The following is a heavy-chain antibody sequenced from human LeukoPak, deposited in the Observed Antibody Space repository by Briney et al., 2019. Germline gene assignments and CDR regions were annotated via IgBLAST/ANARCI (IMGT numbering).Heavy chain of an antibody. D-gene: IGHD2-21*01. V-gene: IGHV3-74*01. J-gene: IGHJ4*02. Sequence: PGGSRRLSCAASGFTLSGYWMHWVRQAPGEGLVWVSRMNSDGTVTTYADSVRGRFTISRDNAKNTLYLQMSSLRAEDTAVYYCARYVVASACFDSWGQGTPVTVSS. CDR1: GFTLSGYW. CDR3: ARYVVASACFDS. CDR2: MNSDGTVT.